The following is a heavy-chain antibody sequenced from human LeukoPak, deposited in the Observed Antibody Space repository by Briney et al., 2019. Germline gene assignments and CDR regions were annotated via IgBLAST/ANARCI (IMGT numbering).Heavy chain of an antibody. J-gene: IGHJ4*02. D-gene: IGHD2-15*01. CDR2: ISGSGGST. V-gene: IGHV3-23*01. Sequence: GGSLRLSCAASGFTFSSYGMSWVRQAPGKGLEWVSAISGSGGSTYYADSVKGRFTISRDNSKNTLYLQMNSLRAEDTAVYYCTRGMVVAATERLIVYWGQGTLVTVSS. CDR3: TRGMVVAATERLIVY. CDR1: GFTFSSYG.